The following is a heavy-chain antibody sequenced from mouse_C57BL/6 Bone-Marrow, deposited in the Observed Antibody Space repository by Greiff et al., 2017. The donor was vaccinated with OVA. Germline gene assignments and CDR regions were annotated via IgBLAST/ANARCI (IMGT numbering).Heavy chain of an antibody. CDR3: AADWYCCSRLFDMFY. Sequence: QVQLQQPGAELVMPGASGKLSCKTAGYIFSSYWMHWVKQRPGQGLAGIGEIDPSDSYTNYNQKFKGKSTLTVDKSSSTAYMQLISLTSEDCAVYFCAADWYCCSRLFDMFYWG. CDR2: IDPSDSYT. V-gene: IGHV1-69*01. CDR1: GYIFSSYW. J-gene: IGHJ2*01. D-gene: IGHD1-1*01.